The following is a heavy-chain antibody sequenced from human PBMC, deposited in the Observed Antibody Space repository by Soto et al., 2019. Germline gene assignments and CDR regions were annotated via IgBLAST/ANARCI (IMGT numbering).Heavy chain of an antibody. D-gene: IGHD1-26*01. CDR1: GFTFSTYA. Sequence: EVQLLESGGGLVQPGGSLRLSCAASGFTFSTYAMNWVRQAPGKGLEWVSGLTGSGATTYYADSVKGRFTISRDNSKNTLYLQMNTLRAEDTAIYHCSKSEEASGLLTTYNDHWGQGTLVTVSS. CDR2: LTGSGATT. CDR3: SKSEEASGLLTTYNDH. J-gene: IGHJ4*02. V-gene: IGHV3-23*01.